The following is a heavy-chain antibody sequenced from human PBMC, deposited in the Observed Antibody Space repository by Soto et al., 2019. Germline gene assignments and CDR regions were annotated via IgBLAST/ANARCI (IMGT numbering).Heavy chain of an antibody. CDR2: IYYSGSS. V-gene: IGHV4-59*01. D-gene: IGHD2-15*01. CDR3: ARDQGGPFDY. J-gene: IGHJ4*02. CDR1: GGSFSTYY. Sequence: TLSLTCTVSGGSFSTYYWSWIRQAPGKGLEWIGYIYYSGSSNYNPSLKSRVTMSVDTSKNQLSLKLSSVTAADTAVYYCARDQGGPFDYWGQGTLVTVSS.